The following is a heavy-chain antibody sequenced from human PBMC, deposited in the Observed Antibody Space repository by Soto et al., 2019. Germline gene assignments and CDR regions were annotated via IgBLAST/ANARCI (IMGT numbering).Heavy chain of an antibody. CDR3: AGGGVRGVITRTRDYYGMDV. V-gene: IGHV5-51*01. Sequence: GESLKISCKGSGYSFTSYWSGRVRQMPGKGLEWMGIIYPGDSDTRYSPSFQGQVTISADKSISTAYLQWSRLKASDTAMYYCAGGGVRGVITRTRDYYGMDVWGQGTTVTVSS. D-gene: IGHD3-10*01. CDR1: GYSFTSYW. CDR2: IYPGDSDT. J-gene: IGHJ6*02.